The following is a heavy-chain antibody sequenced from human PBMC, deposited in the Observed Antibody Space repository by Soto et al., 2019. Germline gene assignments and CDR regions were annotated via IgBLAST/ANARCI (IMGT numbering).Heavy chain of an antibody. CDR1: GFTFSNAW. CDR3: TTDEGEDDFWRN. CDR2: IKSKTDGGTT. D-gene: IGHD3-3*01. Sequence: EVQLVESGGGLVKPGGSLRLSCAASGFTFSNAWMSWVRQAPGKGLEWVGRIKSKTDGGTTDYAAPVKGRFTISRDDSKNTRYLQMNSLKTEDTAVYYCTTDEGEDDFWRNWGQGTLVTVSS. J-gene: IGHJ4*02. V-gene: IGHV3-15*01.